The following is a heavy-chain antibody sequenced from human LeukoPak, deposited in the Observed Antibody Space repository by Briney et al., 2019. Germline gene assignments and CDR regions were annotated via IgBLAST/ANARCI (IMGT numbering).Heavy chain of an antibody. V-gene: IGHV1-69*06. CDR2: IVPIFGTA. CDR1: GGTFSNYV. Sequence: SVKVSCKASGGTFSNYVIGWVRQAPGQGLEWMGGIVPIFGTANYAQKFQGRVTITADKSTSTAYMELRSLRSDDTAVYYCARATSEQQLTTGDYWGQGTLVTVSS. J-gene: IGHJ4*02. D-gene: IGHD6-13*01. CDR3: ARATSEQQLTTGDY.